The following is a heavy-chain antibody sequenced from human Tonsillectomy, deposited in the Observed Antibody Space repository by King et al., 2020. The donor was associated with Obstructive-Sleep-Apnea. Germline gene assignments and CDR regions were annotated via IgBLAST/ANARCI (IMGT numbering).Heavy chain of an antibody. D-gene: IGHD3-3*01. CDR1: GFSVSSNY. V-gene: IGHV3-53*04. J-gene: IGHJ3*02. Sequence: VQLVESGGGLVQPGGSLRLSCAVSGFSVSSNYMSWVRQAPGKGLEWASIIYSGDTTNYADSVKGRFTISRHNSKNTLYLQMNNLRAEDTAVYYCARGWWSDVFWSGYHAFDIWGQGTVVTVS. CDR3: ARGWWSDVFWSGYHAFDI. CDR2: IYSGDTT.